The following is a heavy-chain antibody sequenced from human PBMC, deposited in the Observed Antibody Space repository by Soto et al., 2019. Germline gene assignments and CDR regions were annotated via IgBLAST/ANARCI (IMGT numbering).Heavy chain of an antibody. D-gene: IGHD2-21*01. CDR3: ARSDGYDFNWLDS. J-gene: IGHJ5*01. Sequence: QVQLVQSGAEVKTPGASVKVSCKASGYTFASYDINWVRQAPGQGLEWMGWMNPNSGNTGFAQKFPGRLTVTRDTAVTRAHMELSSLRNEDTAVYYCARSDGYDFNWLDSWGQGTLVTVS. CDR1: GYTFASYD. CDR2: MNPNSGNT. V-gene: IGHV1-8*01.